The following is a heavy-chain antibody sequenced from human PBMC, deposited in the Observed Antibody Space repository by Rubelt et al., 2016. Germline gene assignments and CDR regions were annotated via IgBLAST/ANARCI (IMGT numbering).Heavy chain of an antibody. CDR3: ARVGLQSY. J-gene: IGHJ4*02. V-gene: IGHV4-59*01. D-gene: IGHD5-24*01. CDR1: GGSISSYY. CDR2: IFYSGST. Sequence: QVQLQESGPGLVKPSETLSLTCTVSGGSISSYYWSWIRQPPGKGLEWIGFIFYSGSTNYNPSLKGRVTISVDTSKNQFSLKLSSGTAADTAGYYCARVGLQSYWGQGTLVTVSS.